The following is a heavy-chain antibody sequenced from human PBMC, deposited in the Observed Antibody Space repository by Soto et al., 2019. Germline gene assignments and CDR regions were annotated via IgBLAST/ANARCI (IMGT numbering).Heavy chain of an antibody. D-gene: IGHD1-26*01. CDR2: IDWDDDK. V-gene: IGHV2-70*11. CDR3: ARIPGGTRSHYYMDV. J-gene: IGHJ6*03. CDR1: GFSLSTSGMC. Sequence: VSGPTLVNPTQTLTLTCTFSGFSLSTSGMCVSWIRQPPGKALEWLARIDWDDDKYYSTSLKTRLTISKDTSKNQVVLTMTNMDPVDTATYYCARIPGGTRSHYYMDVWGKGTTVTVSS.